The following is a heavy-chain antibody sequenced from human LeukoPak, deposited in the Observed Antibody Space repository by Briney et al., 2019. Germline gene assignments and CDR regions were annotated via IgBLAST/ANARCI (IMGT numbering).Heavy chain of an antibody. D-gene: IGHD6-6*01. J-gene: IGHJ4*02. V-gene: IGHV1-18*01. CDR3: ARGFSSSSPSDY. Sequence: GASVKVSCKASRYSFTDYGVNWVRRAPGQGLEWVGWVAPYNGHTNYAQKFQGRVTLTTDTSTNTAYMELRSLKSDDTAVYYCARGFSSSSPSDYWGQGTLVTVAS. CDR1: RYSFTDYG. CDR2: VAPYNGHT.